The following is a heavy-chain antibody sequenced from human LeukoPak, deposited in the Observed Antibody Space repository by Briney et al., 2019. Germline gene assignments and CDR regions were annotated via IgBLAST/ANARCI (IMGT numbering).Heavy chain of an antibody. Sequence: GRSLRPSCAASGFTFSSYRMRWVRQDPGKGMEWVSYIISSSSTIYYADSVKDRFNISRDNAKNSLYLQMNSLRAEDTAVYYCARDLPSDYWGQGTLVTVSS. V-gene: IGHV3-48*01. CDR2: IISSSSTI. J-gene: IGHJ4*02. CDR3: ARDLPSDY. CDR1: GFTFSSYR.